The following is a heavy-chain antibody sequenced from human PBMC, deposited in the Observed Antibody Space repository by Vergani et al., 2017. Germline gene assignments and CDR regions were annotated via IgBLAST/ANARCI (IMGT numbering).Heavy chain of an antibody. CDR1: GFTLSNYD. Sequence: QVQLVESGGGVVQRGGSLRLSCATSGFTLSNYDLQWIRPGPGKGLEFVGFIQFDGSNQYYAASVKGRFTLSRDFSKNTLYLQMNSLRTDDTATYYCAKHFRGWGIDYWGQGTQVIVSS. CDR2: IQFDGSNQ. D-gene: IGHD3-16*01. CDR3: AKHFRGWGIDY. V-gene: IGHV3-30*02. J-gene: IGHJ4*02.